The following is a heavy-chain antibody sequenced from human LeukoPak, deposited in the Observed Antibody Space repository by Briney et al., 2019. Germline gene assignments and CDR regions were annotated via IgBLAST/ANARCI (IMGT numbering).Heavy chain of an antibody. CDR2: IYYSGST. CDR3: ARVVKNYCDSSYFDY. D-gene: IGHD3-22*01. CDR1: GGSISSGGYY. J-gene: IGHJ4*02. V-gene: IGHV4-31*03. Sequence: SQTLSLTCTVSGGSISSGGYYWSWIRQHPGKGLEWIGYIYYSGSTYYNPSLKSRVTISVDTSKNQFSLKLSSVTAADTAVYYCARVVKNYCDSSYFDYWGQGTLVTVSS.